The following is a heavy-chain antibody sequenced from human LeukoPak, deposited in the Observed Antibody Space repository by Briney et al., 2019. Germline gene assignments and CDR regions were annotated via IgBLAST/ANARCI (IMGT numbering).Heavy chain of an antibody. CDR1: GGSISSSSYY. J-gene: IGHJ4*02. D-gene: IGHD1-26*01. CDR3: ARFSGSYYGRFDY. V-gene: IGHV4-39*07. Sequence: PSETLSLTCNVSGGSISSSSYYWGWIRQPPGKGLEWIGSIYYSGSTYYNPSLKSRVTISVDTSKNQFSLKLSSVTAADTAVYYCARFSGSYYGRFDYWGQGTLVTVSS. CDR2: IYYSGST.